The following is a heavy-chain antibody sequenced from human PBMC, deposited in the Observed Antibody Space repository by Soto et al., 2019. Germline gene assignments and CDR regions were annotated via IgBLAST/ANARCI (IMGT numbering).Heavy chain of an antibody. CDR1: GYSFTSYW. CDR2: IDPSDSYT. D-gene: IGHD6-13*01. Sequence: PGESLKISCKGSGYSFTSYWISWVRQMPGKGLEWMGRIDPSDSYTNYSPSFQGHVTISADKSISTAYLQWSSLKASDTAMYYCARIISSSWPIDYWGQGTLVTVCS. J-gene: IGHJ4*02. CDR3: ARIISSSWPIDY. V-gene: IGHV5-10-1*01.